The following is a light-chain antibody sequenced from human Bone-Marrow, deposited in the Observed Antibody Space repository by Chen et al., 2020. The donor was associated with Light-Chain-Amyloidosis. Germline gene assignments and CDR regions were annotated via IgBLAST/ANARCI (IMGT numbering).Light chain of an antibody. CDR2: DDS. CDR3: QVWDRSSDRPV. Sequence: SYVLTQPSSVSVAPAQPATIACGGTNIGATSVHWYQQTPGQATLLVVYDDSDRPPGIPERLAGSNSGNKATLTISRVEAGDEADYYCQVWDRSSDRPVFGGGTKLTVL. V-gene: IGLV3-21*02. CDR1: NIGATS. J-gene: IGLJ3*02.